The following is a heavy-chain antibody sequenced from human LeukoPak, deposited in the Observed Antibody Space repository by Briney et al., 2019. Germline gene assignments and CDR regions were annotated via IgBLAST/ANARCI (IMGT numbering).Heavy chain of an antibody. CDR1: GFTFSDYA. CDR2: IRSKAYGGTT. CDR3: AVGGPEY. V-gene: IGHV3-49*03. J-gene: IGHJ4*02. Sequence: GGSLRLSCTTSGFTFSDYAMTWFRQTPGKGLEWVGFIRSKAYGGTTEYAASVKGRFTISRDDSKTIAYLQMNSPKTEDTAVYYCAVGGPEYWGQGTLVTVSS.